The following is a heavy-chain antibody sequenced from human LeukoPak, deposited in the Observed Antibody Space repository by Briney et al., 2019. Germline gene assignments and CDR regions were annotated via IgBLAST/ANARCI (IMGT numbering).Heavy chain of an antibody. V-gene: IGHV3-30*02. CDR3: AKDGDDGIES. D-gene: IGHD7-27*01. CDR1: GFTFSSYG. Sequence: PGGSLRLSCAASGFTFSSYGMHWVRQAPGKGLEWLAFIRYDGGNQYYADSVKGRFTISRDNYKNTLSLQMNSLRVEDMAVYYCAKDGDDGIESWGQGTLVTVSS. J-gene: IGHJ4*02. CDR2: IRYDGGNQ.